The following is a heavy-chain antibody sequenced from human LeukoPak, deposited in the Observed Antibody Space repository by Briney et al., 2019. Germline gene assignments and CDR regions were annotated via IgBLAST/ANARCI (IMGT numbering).Heavy chain of an antibody. D-gene: IGHD2-2*01. CDR1: GYTFTGYY. CDR2: INPNSGGT. V-gene: IGHV1-2*02. CDR3: ARSCSSTSCSLDY. Sequence: GASVEVSCKASGYTFTGYYMHWVRQAPGQGLEWMGWINPNSGGTNYAQKFQGRVTMTRDTSISTAYMELSRLRSDDTAVYYCARSCSSTSCSLDYWGQGTLVTVSS. J-gene: IGHJ4*02.